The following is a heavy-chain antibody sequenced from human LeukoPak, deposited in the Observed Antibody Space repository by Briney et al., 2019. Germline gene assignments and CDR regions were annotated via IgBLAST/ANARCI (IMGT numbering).Heavy chain of an antibody. CDR2: ISAYNGNT. D-gene: IGHD3-3*01. V-gene: IGHV1-18*01. CDR1: GYTCTSYG. J-gene: IGHJ6*02. CDR3: AGAAFKEPPYDFWGRSQGYYYGMDV. Sequence: ASGRVSCKASGYTCTSYGISWVRQATGQWLEWMGWISAYNGNTNYAQKLQGRVTMTTDTSTSTAYMELSSLRSEDTAVYYCAGAAFKEPPYDFWGRSQGYYYGMDVWGQGTTVTVSS.